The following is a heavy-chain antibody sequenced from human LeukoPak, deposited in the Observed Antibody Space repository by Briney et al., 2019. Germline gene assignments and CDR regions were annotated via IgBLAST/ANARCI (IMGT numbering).Heavy chain of an antibody. CDR2: INHSGST. Sequence: PSETLSLTCAVYGGSFSGYYWSWIRQPPGKGLEWIGEINHSGSTNYNPSLKSRVTISVDTSKNQFSLKLSSVTAADTAVYYCARLLDYGDYNFDYWGQGTLVTVSS. J-gene: IGHJ4*02. CDR1: GGSFSGYY. CDR3: ARLLDYGDYNFDY. V-gene: IGHV4-34*01. D-gene: IGHD4-17*01.